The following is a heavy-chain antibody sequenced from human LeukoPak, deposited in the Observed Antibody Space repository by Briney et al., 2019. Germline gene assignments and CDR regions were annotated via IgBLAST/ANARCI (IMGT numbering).Heavy chain of an antibody. CDR3: ARGVGYYYDSSGYETTIDY. D-gene: IGHD3-22*01. Sequence: RRSLRLSCAASGFTFSSYAMHWVRQAPGKGLEWVAVISYDGSNKYYADSVKGRFTISRDNSKNTLYLQMNSLRAEDTAVYYCARGVGYYYDSSGYETTIDYWGQGTLVTVSS. CDR2: ISYDGSNK. J-gene: IGHJ4*02. V-gene: IGHV3-30*04. CDR1: GFTFSSYA.